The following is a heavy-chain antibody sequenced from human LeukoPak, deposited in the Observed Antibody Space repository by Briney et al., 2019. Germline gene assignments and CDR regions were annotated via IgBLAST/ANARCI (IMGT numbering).Heavy chain of an antibody. CDR2: VDHSGNT. CDR3: ARVPWKFEPFDI. V-gene: IGHV4-59*01. CDR1: GGSINNFF. Sequence: SETLSLTCTVSGGSINNFFWNWVQQSPGKGLEWIGYVDHSGNTKYNPSLWSRVAMFVDTSNNQFSLRLTSLTAADTAVYYCARVPWKFEPFDIWGQGTKVTVSS. D-gene: IGHD1-1*01. J-gene: IGHJ3*02.